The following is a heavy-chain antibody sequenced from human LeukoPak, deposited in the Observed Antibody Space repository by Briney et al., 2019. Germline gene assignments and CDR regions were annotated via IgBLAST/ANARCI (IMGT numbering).Heavy chain of an antibody. V-gene: IGHV1-2*02. J-gene: IGHJ4*02. CDR3: ARDGPAQMVDFDY. CDR1: GYTFTSYG. D-gene: IGHD3-10*01. Sequence: ASVKVSCKASGYTFTSYGISWLRQAPGQGLECMGWIYPNNGATGYAQKFQGRVAMTRDTSISTAYMELSRLRPDDTAVYYCARDGPAQMVDFDYWGQGTLVTVSS. CDR2: IYPNNGAT.